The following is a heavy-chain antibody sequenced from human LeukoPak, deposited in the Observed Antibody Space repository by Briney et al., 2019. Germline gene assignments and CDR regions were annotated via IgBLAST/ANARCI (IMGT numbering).Heavy chain of an antibody. J-gene: IGHJ4*02. CDR3: ARVNTHWGVDY. D-gene: IGHD7-27*01. Sequence: PGRSLRLSCAASGFTFSGYWMYWVRQVPGKGLVWLSQINSDGRSTNYADSVKGRFTISRDNAKNTLYLQMNNLRAEDTAVYYCARVNTHWGVDYWGQGTLVTVSS. CDR1: GFTFSGYW. CDR2: INSDGRST. V-gene: IGHV3-74*01.